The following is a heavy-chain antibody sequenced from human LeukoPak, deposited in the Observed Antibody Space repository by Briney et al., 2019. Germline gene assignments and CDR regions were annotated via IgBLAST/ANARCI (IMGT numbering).Heavy chain of an antibody. J-gene: IGHJ4*02. V-gene: IGHV4-61*02. CDR1: GGSISSGNYY. D-gene: IGHD3-9*01. CDR2: IYTSGST. Sequence: SETLSLTCTVSGGSISSGNYYWSWIRQPAGKGLEWIGRIYTSGSTDYNPSLKSRVTISLDTSKNQFSLKLNSVTAADTAVYYCARLSYDILTGSPRFDYWDQGTLLTVSS. CDR3: ARLSYDILTGSPRFDY.